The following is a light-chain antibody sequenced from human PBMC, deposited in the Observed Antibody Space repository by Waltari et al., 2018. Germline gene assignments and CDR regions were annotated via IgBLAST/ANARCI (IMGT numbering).Light chain of an antibody. Sequence: SYELTQPPSVSVSPGQTARITCSGDALPRQYAYWYQQRPGQAPMLMIYQDTQRPSEIPERFSGSSSGTTVKLTISEVQAEDEADYYCQSADGSGTYVVFGGGTKLTVL. CDR3: QSADGSGTYVV. CDR2: QDT. J-gene: IGLJ2*01. CDR1: ALPRQY. V-gene: IGLV3-25*03.